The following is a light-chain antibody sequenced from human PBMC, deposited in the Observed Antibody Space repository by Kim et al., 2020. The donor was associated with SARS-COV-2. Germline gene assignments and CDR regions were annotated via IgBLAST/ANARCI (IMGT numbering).Light chain of an antibody. V-gene: IGLV3-19*01. CDR1: SLRSYY. CDR3: NSRDSSGNPRWV. Sequence: SSELTQDPAVSVAFGQTVRITCQGDSLRSYYASWYQQKPGQAPVLVIYGKNNRPSGIPDRFSGSSSGNTASLTITGAQAEDEADYYCNSRDSSGNPRWVFAGGTQLTFL. J-gene: IGLJ3*02. CDR2: GKN.